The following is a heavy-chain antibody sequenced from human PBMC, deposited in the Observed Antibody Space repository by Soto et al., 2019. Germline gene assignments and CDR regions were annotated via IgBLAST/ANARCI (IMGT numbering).Heavy chain of an antibody. Sequence: GASVKVSCKASGYTFTSYGISWVRQAPGQGLEWMGWISAYNGNTNYAQKLQGRVTMTTDTSTSTAYMELRSLRSDDTAVYYCARDCSGGSCYQGNDYWGQGILVTVSS. D-gene: IGHD2-15*01. CDR3: ARDCSGGSCYQGNDY. CDR1: GYTFTSYG. CDR2: ISAYNGNT. V-gene: IGHV1-18*01. J-gene: IGHJ4*02.